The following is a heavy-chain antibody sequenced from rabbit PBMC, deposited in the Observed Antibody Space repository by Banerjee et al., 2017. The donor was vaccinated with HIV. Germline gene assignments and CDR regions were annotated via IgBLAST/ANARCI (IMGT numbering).Heavy chain of an antibody. D-gene: IGHD8-1*01. CDR2: IYVGGTGNT. J-gene: IGHJ4*01. Sequence: QSLEESGGGLVKPEGSLTLTCKASGFDLSSYYYLCWVRQAPGKGLEWIACIYVGGTGNTYYASWAKDRFTSSKTSSTTVTLQMTNLTGADTATYFCARTYPGSSDYNYAFKLWGPGTLVTVS. CDR3: ARTYPGSSDYNYAFKL. CDR1: GFDLSSYYY. V-gene: IGHV1S40*01.